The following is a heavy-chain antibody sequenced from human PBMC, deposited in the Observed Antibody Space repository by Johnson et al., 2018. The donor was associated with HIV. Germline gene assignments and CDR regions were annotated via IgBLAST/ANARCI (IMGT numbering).Heavy chain of an antibody. CDR2: ISGSVGST. V-gene: IGHV3-23*04. CDR3: YCTDRVGAGSESKGTFDG. J-gene: IGHJ3*01. D-gene: IGHD3-10*01. Sequence: VQLVESGGGLVQPGGSLRFSCAVSGFTFSSYAMSWVRQAPGKGLEWVSAISGSVGSTYYADSVKGRFTISRDNSKNTAYLQMTGLRQDGTGVYWCYCTDRVGAGSESKGTFDGWGKGSIVTVSS. CDR1: GFTFSSYA.